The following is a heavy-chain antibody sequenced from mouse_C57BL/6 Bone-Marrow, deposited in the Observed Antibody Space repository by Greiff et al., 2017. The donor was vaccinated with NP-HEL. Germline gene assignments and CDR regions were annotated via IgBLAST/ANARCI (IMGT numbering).Heavy chain of an antibody. V-gene: IGHV5-12*01. J-gene: IGHJ4*01. CDR3: ARHNPYAMDY. Sequence: EVQRVESGGGLVQPGGSLKLSCAASGFTFSDYYMYWVRQTPEKRLEWVAYISNGGGSTYYPDTVKGRFTISRDNAKNTLYLQMSRLKSEDTAMYYCARHNPYAMDYWGQGTSGTVSS. CDR1: GFTFSDYY. CDR2: ISNGGGST.